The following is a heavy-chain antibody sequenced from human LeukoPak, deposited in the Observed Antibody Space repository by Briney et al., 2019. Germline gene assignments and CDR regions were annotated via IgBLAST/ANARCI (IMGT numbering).Heavy chain of an antibody. D-gene: IGHD3-16*01. CDR2: IKQDGSEK. V-gene: IGHV3-7*01. J-gene: IGHJ4*02. CDR1: GSTFSRYW. CDR3: ARVLGEDFSERPLDL. Sequence: PGRSLRLSCAASGSTFSRYWMSCVRQAPGKGLEWVATIKQDGSEKFYVDSVRGRFTISRDNAENSLFLQMNSLRAEDTAVYYCARVLGEDFSERPLDLWGQGTLVTVSS.